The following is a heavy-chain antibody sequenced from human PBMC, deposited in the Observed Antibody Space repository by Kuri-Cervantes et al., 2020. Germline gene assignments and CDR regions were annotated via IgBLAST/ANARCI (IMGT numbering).Heavy chain of an antibody. Sequence: GSLRLSCAVYGGSFSGYYWSWIRQPPGKGLEWIGEINHSESTNCNPSLKSRVTISVDTSKNQFSLKLSSVTAADTAVYYCARGHSSGYYYYFDYWGQGTLVTVSS. V-gene: IGHV4-34*01. D-gene: IGHD3-22*01. J-gene: IGHJ4*02. CDR1: GGSFSGYY. CDR2: INHSEST. CDR3: ARGHSSGYYYYFDY.